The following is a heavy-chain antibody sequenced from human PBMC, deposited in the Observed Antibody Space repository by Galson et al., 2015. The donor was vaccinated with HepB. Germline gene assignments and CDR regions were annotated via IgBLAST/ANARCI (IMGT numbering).Heavy chain of an antibody. Sequence: SVKVSCKASGYTFTSYGISWVRQAPGQGLEWMGWISAYNGNTNYAQKLQGRVTMTTDTSTSTAYMELRSLRSDDTAVYYCAWGSGSYSKAQLDYWGQGTLVTVSS. D-gene: IGHD3-10*01. J-gene: IGHJ4*02. CDR1: GYTFTSYG. V-gene: IGHV1-18*01. CDR2: ISAYNGNT. CDR3: AWGSGSYSKAQLDY.